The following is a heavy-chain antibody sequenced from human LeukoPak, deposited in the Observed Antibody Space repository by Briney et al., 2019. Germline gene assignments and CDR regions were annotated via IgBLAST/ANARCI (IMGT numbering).Heavy chain of an antibody. V-gene: IGHV4-59*01. J-gene: IGHJ5*02. CDR3: ARGRGGGGSSNNWLDP. Sequence: SETLSLTCTVSGASITTYYWSWIRQPPGKGLEWIGYIYYSGSTNYNPSLRSRLTISLDTSKNQFSLNLSSVTAADTAVYYCARGRGGGGSSNNWLDPWGQGSLVIVSS. CDR2: IYYSGST. D-gene: IGHD2-15*01. CDR1: GASITTYY.